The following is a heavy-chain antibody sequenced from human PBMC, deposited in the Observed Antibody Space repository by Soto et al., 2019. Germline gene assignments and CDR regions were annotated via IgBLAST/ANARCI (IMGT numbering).Heavy chain of an antibody. CDR1: GFTFTSSA. CDR2: IVVGSGNT. J-gene: IGHJ6*02. Sequence: SVKVSCKASGFTFTSSAVQWVRQARGQRLEWIGWIVVGSGNTNYAQKFQERVTITRDMSXSTAYMELSSLRSEDTAVYYCGADPRGCGMDVWGQGATVTVSS. V-gene: IGHV1-58*01. CDR3: GADPRGCGMDV.